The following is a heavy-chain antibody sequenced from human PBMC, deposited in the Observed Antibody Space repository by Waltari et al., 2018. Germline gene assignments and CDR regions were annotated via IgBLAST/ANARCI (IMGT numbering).Heavy chain of an antibody. Sequence: QVQLVESGGGVVQPGRSRRLSCAASGFTFSSYGMHWVRRAPGKGLEWVAVISYDGSNKYYADSVKGRFTISRDNSKNTLYLQMNSLRAEDTAVYYCAKDLSEYSSSASMDVWGQGTTVTVSS. V-gene: IGHV3-30*18. J-gene: IGHJ6*02. D-gene: IGHD6-6*01. CDR1: GFTFSSYG. CDR2: ISYDGSNK. CDR3: AKDLSEYSSSASMDV.